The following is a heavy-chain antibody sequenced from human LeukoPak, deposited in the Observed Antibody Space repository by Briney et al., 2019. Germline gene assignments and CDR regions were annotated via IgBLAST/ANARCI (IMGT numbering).Heavy chain of an antibody. D-gene: IGHD4-17*01. Sequence: ASVNVSFKSSGYTFTGYYMHWVRQAPGQGLEWMGWINPNSGGTNYAQKFQGRVTMTRDTSISTAYMELSRLRSDDTAVYYCARVSTVRGFDYWGQGTLVTVSS. CDR1: GYTFTGYY. J-gene: IGHJ4*02. CDR3: ARVSTVRGFDY. CDR2: INPNSGGT. V-gene: IGHV1-2*02.